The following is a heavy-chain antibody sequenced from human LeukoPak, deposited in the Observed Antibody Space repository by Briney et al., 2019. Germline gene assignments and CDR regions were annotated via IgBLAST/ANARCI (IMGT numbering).Heavy chain of an antibody. CDR3: ARDHNYAFDN. V-gene: IGHV3-48*04. CDR1: GLTFSDYS. CDR2: IGIGSGNT. J-gene: IGHJ4*02. Sequence: GGSLRLSCGASGLTFSDYSMNWVRKAPGKGLEWISYIGIGSGNTEYADSVKGRFTISGDNAKYSLYLQMNSLRVEDTAVYYCARDHNYAFDNWGQGTLVTVSS. D-gene: IGHD1-1*01.